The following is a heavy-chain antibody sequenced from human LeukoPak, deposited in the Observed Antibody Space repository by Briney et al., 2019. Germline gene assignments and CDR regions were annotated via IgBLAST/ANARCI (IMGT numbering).Heavy chain of an antibody. CDR3: ARSLGVLLWFGESFDY. J-gene: IGHJ4*02. CDR1: GGTFISYA. Sequence: SVKVSCKASGGTFISYAISWVRQAPGQGLEWMGGIIPIFGTANYAQKFQGRGTITADESTSTAYMELSSLRSEDTAVYYCARSLGVLLWFGESFDYWGQGTLVTVSS. CDR2: IIPIFGTA. D-gene: IGHD3-10*01. V-gene: IGHV1-69*13.